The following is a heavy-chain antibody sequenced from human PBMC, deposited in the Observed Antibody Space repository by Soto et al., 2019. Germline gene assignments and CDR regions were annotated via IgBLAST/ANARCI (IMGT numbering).Heavy chain of an antibody. D-gene: IGHD2-15*01. J-gene: IGHJ6*03. V-gene: IGHV3-73*01. CDR1: GFTFSGSA. CDR3: TRQEDISCSGGSCSYVGLYYYYYYMDV. Sequence: GGSLRLSCAASGFTFSGSAMHWVRQASGKGLEWVGRIRSKANSYATAYAASVKGRFTISREDSKNTAYLQMNSLKTEDTAVYYCTRQEDISCSGGSCSYVGLYYYYYYMDVWGKGTTVTVSS. CDR2: IRSKANSYAT.